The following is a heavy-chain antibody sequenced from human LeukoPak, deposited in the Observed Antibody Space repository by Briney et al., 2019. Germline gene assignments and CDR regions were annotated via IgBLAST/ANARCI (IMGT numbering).Heavy chain of an antibody. CDR3: AKEPGSTGAYDT. Sequence: GGSLRLSCAASGFTFSDCSMHWVRLAPGKGLEWVAFIRYDGIGKSYADSVKGRFTVSRDNSKNTLFLQMNSLRTEDTAVYYCAKEPGSTGAYDTWGQGTLVIVSS. CDR1: GFTFSDCS. V-gene: IGHV3-30*02. D-gene: IGHD5-12*01. CDR2: IRYDGIGK. J-gene: IGHJ4*02.